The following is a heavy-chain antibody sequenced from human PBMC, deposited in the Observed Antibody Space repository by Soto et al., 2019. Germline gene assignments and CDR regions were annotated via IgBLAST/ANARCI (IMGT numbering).Heavy chain of an antibody. D-gene: IGHD3-10*01. CDR1: GGSISSDDYY. J-gene: IGHJ5*02. V-gene: IGHV4-30-4*01. CDR2: IYYSGSS. CDR3: ARTSPRGSGPWFDP. Sequence: QVQLQESGPGLVKPSQTLSLTCTVSGGSISSDDYYWSWIRQAPGKGLEWIGYIYYSGSSYYNPSLKSRVSISIDRSQNQLSLKLSSVTAADTAVYYCARTSPRGSGPWFDPWGQGTLVTVSS.